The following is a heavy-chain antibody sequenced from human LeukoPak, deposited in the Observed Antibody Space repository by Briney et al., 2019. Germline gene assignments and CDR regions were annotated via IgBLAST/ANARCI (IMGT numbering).Heavy chain of an antibody. CDR1: GFTFSSYG. Sequence: GGSLRLSCAASGFTFSSYGMSWVRQAPGKGLEWVSAISAGGSSTYYTDSVKGRFTISRDNAKNSLYLQMNSLRAEDTAVYYCAREFLGDYYDSSGYWGQGTLVTVSS. CDR2: ISAGGSST. J-gene: IGHJ4*02. D-gene: IGHD3-22*01. CDR3: AREFLGDYYDSSGY. V-gene: IGHV3-23*01.